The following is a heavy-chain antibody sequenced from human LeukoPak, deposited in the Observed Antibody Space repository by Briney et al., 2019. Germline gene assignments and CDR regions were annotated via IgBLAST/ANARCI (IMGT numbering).Heavy chain of an antibody. CDR1: GGTISSCY. D-gene: IGHD1-26*01. V-gene: IGHV4-59*08. J-gene: IGHJ3*02. CDR2: FYYSGSA. CDR3: ASRSTAVVGAFDI. Sequence: SETLSLTCTVSGGTISSCYWSWIRQPPGKGLEWIGYFYYSGSANYNPSLKSRVTISLDTSKNQFSLQLSSVTAADTAVYYCASRSTAVVGAFDIWGQGTMVTVSS.